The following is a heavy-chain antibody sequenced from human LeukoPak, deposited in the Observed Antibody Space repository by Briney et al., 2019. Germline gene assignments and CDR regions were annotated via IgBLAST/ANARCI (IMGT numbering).Heavy chain of an antibody. V-gene: IGHV3-23*01. CDR1: GFTFSRYA. D-gene: IGHD2-21*01. CDR2: ISGSGDST. CDR3: AKGGAHMADPFDI. J-gene: IGHJ3*02. Sequence: PGGSLRLSCAASGFTFSRYAINWVRQAPGKGLEWVSTISGSGDSTYYADSVKGRFTFSRDNPKNTLYLQMNSLRAEDTALYYCAKGGAHMADPFDIWGQGTMVTVSS.